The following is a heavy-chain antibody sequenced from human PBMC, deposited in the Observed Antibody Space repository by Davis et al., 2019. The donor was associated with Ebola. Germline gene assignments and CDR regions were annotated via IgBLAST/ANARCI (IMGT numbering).Heavy chain of an antibody. D-gene: IGHD3-9*01. J-gene: IGHJ4*02. Sequence: GESLKISCSASGFTFSSYGMHWVRQAPGKGLEWVAVISYDGSNKYYADSVKGRFTISRDNSKNTLYLQMNSLRAEDTAVYYCAKGDMLGYWGQGTQVAVSS. CDR2: ISYDGSNK. V-gene: IGHV3-30*18. CDR3: AKGDMLGY. CDR1: GFTFSSYG.